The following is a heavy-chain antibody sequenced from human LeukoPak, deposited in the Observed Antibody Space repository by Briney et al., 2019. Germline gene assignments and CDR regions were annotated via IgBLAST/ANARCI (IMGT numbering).Heavy chain of an antibody. CDR3: AREQSDITVVAQAYFQY. CDR1: GYTFTSYY. J-gene: IGHJ1*01. V-gene: IGHV1-46*01. Sequence: ASVKVSCKASGYTFTSYYMLWVRQAPGQGLEWMGIINPSGGSTSYAQRFQGRVTMTRDTSTSTVYMELSSLTSEDTAVYYCAREQSDITVVAQAYFQYWGQGTLVSVSS. D-gene: IGHD6-19*01. CDR2: INPSGGST.